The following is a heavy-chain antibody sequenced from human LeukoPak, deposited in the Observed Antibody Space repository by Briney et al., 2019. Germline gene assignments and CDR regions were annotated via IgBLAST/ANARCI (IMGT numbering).Heavy chain of an antibody. CDR3: AAGLGWIYNL. CDR2: ISGSGGST. Sequence: GGSLRLSCAASGFTFSSYAMSWVRQAPGKGLEWVSAISGSGGSTYYAESVKGRFTISRDNAEKSLYLQMNSLTVEDTAVYYCAAGLGWIYNLWGRGTLVTVSS. CDR1: GFTFSSYA. J-gene: IGHJ2*01. V-gene: IGHV3-23*01. D-gene: IGHD1-7*01.